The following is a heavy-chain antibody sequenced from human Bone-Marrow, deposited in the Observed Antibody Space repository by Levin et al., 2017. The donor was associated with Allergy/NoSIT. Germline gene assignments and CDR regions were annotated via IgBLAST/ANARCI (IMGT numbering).Heavy chain of an antibody. V-gene: IGHV1-2*02. CDR1: GYTFTGYY. CDR2: INPNSGGT. Sequence: ASVKVSCKASGYTFTGYYMHWVRQAPGQGLEWMGWINPNSGGTNYAQKFQGRVTMTRDTSISTAYMELSRLRSDDTAVYYCAREVTMVEGIYPDAFDSWGQGTMVTVSS. D-gene: IGHD3-10*01. CDR3: AREVTMVEGIYPDAFDS. J-gene: IGHJ3*02.